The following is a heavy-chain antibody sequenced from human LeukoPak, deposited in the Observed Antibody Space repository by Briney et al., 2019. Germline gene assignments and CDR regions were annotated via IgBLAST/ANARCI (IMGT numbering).Heavy chain of an antibody. CDR3: ASGLRLHYDYVWGSYRLDY. V-gene: IGHV1-2*02. CDR2: INPNSGGT. CDR1: GYTFTGYY. Sequence: GASVKVSCKASGYTFTGYYMHWVRQAPGQGLEWMGWINPNSGGTNYAQKFQGRVTMTRDTSISTAYMELSRLRSDDTAVYYCASGLRLHYDYVWGSYRLDYWAREPWSPSPQ. J-gene: IGHJ4*02. D-gene: IGHD3-16*02.